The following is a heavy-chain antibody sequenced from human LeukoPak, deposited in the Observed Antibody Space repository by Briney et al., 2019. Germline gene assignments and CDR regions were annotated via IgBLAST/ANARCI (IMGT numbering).Heavy chain of an antibody. CDR3: ARLSWLRHAFDI. V-gene: IGHV1-8*01. Sequence: ASVKVSCKASGYTFTNYDINWVRQATGQGLEWMGWMNPNSGNTGYAQKFQGRVIMTTDTSTSTAYMELRSLRSDDTAVYYCARLSWLRHAFDIWGQGTMVTVSS. D-gene: IGHD5-12*01. CDR1: GYTFTNYD. CDR2: MNPNSGNT. J-gene: IGHJ3*02.